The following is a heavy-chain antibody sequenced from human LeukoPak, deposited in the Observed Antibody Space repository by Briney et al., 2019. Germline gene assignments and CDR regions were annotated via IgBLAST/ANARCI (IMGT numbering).Heavy chain of an antibody. J-gene: IGHJ5*02. CDR1: GYTFTGHY. CDR2: INPKSGET. V-gene: IGHV1-2*06. Sequence: ASVKVSCKASGYTFTGHYMHWVRQAPGQGLEWMGRINPKSGETNYAQKFQGRVTVTRDTSISKAYMELSRLRSDDMAVYYCARVNYGNTWFDPWGQGTLVTVSS. D-gene: IGHD4-17*01. CDR3: ARVNYGNTWFDP.